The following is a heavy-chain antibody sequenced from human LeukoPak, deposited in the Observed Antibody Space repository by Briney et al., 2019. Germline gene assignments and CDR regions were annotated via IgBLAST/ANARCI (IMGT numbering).Heavy chain of an antibody. J-gene: IGHJ4*02. V-gene: IGHV3-53*01. CDR3: ARAAYDF. CDR2: IYSGGST. D-gene: IGHD3-3*01. CDR1: GFTFSSNY. Sequence: GGSLRLSCAASGFTFSSNYMSWVRQAPGKGLEWVSVIYSGGSTYYADSVKGRFTISRDNAENSLYLQMNSLRDEDTAVYYCARAAYDFWGQGTLVTVSS.